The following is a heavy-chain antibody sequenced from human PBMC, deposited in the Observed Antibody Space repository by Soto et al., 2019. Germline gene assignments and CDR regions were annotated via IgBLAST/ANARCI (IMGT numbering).Heavy chain of an antibody. D-gene: IGHD6-19*01. J-gene: IGHJ4*02. CDR2: ISDSGSSA. CDR3: AKDRSSGWAKGFDL. CDR1: GFTFRNYA. Sequence: EVQLLESGGGLVQPGGYLRLSCAASGFTFRNYAMDWVRQAPGKGLEWVSGISDSGSSAHYADSVKGRFIISRDNSKNTLFLQMNGLRADDTALHYCAKDRSSGWAKGFDLWGQGTLVTVSS. V-gene: IGHV3-23*01.